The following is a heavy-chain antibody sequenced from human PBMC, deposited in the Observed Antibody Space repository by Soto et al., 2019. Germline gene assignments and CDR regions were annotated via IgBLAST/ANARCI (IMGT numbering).Heavy chain of an antibody. CDR2: ISVYNGNT. J-gene: IGHJ6*02. CDR3: ASYHLNSYYYGMDV. CDR1: GYTFTSNG. Sequence: QVQLVQSGAAVKKPGASVKVSCKASGYTFTSNGFSWVRQAPGQGLEWMGWISVYNGNTNYAQKLQGRVTMTTDTSTSTAYMELRSLRSDDTAVYYCASYHLNSYYYGMDVWGQGTTVTVSS. V-gene: IGHV1-18*01.